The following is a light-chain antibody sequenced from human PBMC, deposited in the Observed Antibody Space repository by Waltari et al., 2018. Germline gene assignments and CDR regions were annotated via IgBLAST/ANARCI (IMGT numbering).Light chain of an antibody. Sequence: DIVMTQSPDSLAVSLGERATINCKSSQSVLYSSNNKNYLAWYQQKPGQPPKLVIYWASTREARVPDRFSGSGSGTDFTLTISSLQAEDVAVYYCQQYYSTPLYTFGQGTKLEIK. J-gene: IGKJ2*01. V-gene: IGKV4-1*01. CDR3: QQYYSTPLYT. CDR1: QSVLYSSNNKNY. CDR2: WAS.